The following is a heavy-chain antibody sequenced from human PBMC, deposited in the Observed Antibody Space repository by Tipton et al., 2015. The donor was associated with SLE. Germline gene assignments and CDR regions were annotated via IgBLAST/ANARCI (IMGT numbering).Heavy chain of an antibody. CDR3: ARGPFQRWPPGAY. CDR2: IADTGST. J-gene: IGHJ4*02. V-gene: IGHV4-39*07. D-gene: IGHD6-19*01. CDR1: GGSITSSGFY. Sequence: TLSLTCTVSGGSITSSGFYWGWVRQPPGKGLEWIGEIADTGSTNYNPSLKSRVTISLDTSKSQFSLILNSLTAADTAVYYCARGPFQRWPPGAYWGQGTLVTVSS.